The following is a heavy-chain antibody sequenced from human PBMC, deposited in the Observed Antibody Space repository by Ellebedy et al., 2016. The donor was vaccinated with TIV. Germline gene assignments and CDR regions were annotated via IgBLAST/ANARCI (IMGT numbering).Heavy chain of an antibody. V-gene: IGHV6-1*01. CDR2: TYYRSKWNN. CDR1: GDSVSTDIG. Sequence: SQTLSLTCVISGDSVSTDIGWNWIRQSPSRGLEWLGRTYYRSKWNNDYAVSLKSRITINPDTSKNQFSRQLNSVIPDDTAVYYCARGWFGSGMGVWGQGTTVTVSS. D-gene: IGHD3-16*01. J-gene: IGHJ6*02. CDR3: ARGWFGSGMGV.